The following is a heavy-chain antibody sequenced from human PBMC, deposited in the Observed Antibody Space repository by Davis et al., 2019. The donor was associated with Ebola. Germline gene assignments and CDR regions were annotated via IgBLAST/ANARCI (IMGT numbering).Heavy chain of an antibody. J-gene: IGHJ4*02. Sequence: PGGSLRLSCAASGFTFSSYWMSWVRQAPGKGLEWVANIKQDGNEKFYVDSVKGRFTISRDNAENSLYLQMNSLRAEDTAVYYCARAYDFWSGYYTGGFGYWGQGTLVTVSS. V-gene: IGHV3-7*01. CDR1: GFTFSSYW. CDR3: ARAYDFWSGYYTGGFGY. D-gene: IGHD3-3*01. CDR2: IKQDGNEK.